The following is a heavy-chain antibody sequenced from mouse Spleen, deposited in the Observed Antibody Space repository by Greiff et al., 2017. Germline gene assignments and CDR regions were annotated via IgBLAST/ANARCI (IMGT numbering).Heavy chain of an antibody. CDR3: TRKRGIDYDYFDY. CDR2: IYPGNSDT. V-gene: IGHV1-5*01. CDR1: GYTFTSYW. Sequence: EVQLQQSGTVLARPGASVKMSCKASGYTFTSYWMHWVKQRPGQGLEWIGAIYPGNSDTSYNQKFKGKAKLTAVTSTSTAYMELSSLTNEDSAVYYCTRKRGIDYDYFDYWGQGTTLTVSS. D-gene: IGHD2-4*01. J-gene: IGHJ2*01.